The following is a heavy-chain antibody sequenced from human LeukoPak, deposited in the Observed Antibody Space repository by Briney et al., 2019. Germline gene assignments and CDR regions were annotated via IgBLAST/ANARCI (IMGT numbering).Heavy chain of an antibody. Sequence: ASVKVSCKASGYTFTSYGISWVRQAPGQGLEWMGWINPNSGGSNYAQKFQGRVTMTRDTSISTAYMELSSLRSDDTAVYYCATRVVAGIPYYFDYWGQGTLVTVSS. CDR2: INPNSGGS. V-gene: IGHV1-2*02. CDR3: ATRVVAGIPYYFDY. J-gene: IGHJ4*02. D-gene: IGHD6-19*01. CDR1: GYTFTSYG.